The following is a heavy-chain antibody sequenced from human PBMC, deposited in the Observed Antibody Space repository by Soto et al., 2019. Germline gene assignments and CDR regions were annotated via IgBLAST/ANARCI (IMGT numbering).Heavy chain of an antibody. Sequence: DVQLLQSGGGLVQPGGSLTLSCAASRFIFSDYAMNWFRQAPGKGLEGASSIGGSNTDRYYADSVKGRFIISRDNSKNTMYLQMNSLRDDDTAVYYCAKDAVSYNGKWDWFDSWGQGTLVTVSS. J-gene: IGHJ5*01. V-gene: IGHV3-23*01. CDR3: AKDAVSYNGKWDWFDS. CDR2: IGGSNTDR. CDR1: RFIFSDYA. D-gene: IGHD1-26*01.